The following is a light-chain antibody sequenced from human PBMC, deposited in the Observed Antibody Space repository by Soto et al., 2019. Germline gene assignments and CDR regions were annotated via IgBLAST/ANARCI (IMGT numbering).Light chain of an antibody. CDR3: QHYYSTPLT. Sequence: ILLPQPPDSLAVSLGDSTTINCNSSQRLLYISNNNNFLAWYQQKPKQPPKLLIYWASTRESGVPDRFSGSGSETDFTLTISSLQAEDVAVYYCQHYYSTPLTFGGGTKVDIK. J-gene: IGKJ4*01. CDR1: QRLLYISNNNNF. CDR2: WAS. V-gene: IGKV4-1*01.